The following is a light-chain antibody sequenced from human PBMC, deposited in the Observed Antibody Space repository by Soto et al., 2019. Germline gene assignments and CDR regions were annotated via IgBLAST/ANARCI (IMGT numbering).Light chain of an antibody. J-gene: IGKJ1*01. Sequence: EIVMTQSPATLSVSPGERATLSCRASQSVSSNLAWYQQKPGQAPRLLIYGASTRATGIPARFSGSGSGTEFTLTISSLQSEDFAVYYCPQYNXWPPWTFGQGTKVDIK. CDR3: PQYNXWPPWT. CDR2: GAS. CDR1: QSVSSN. V-gene: IGKV3-15*01.